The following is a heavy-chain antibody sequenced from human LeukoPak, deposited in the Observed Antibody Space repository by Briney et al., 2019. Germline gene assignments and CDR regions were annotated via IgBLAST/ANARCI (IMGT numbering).Heavy chain of an antibody. J-gene: IGHJ4*02. CDR2: ISYDGSNK. D-gene: IGHD3-10*01. CDR1: GFTFSSYA. V-gene: IGHV3-30*04. CDR3: ARAHYVSGSYYNDY. Sequence: GRSLRLSCAASGFTFSSYAMHWVPQAPGKGLEWVAVISYDGSNKYYADSVKGLFTISRDISKITLYLQMNSLSAEDTALYYCARAHYVSGSYYNDYWGQGTLVTVSS.